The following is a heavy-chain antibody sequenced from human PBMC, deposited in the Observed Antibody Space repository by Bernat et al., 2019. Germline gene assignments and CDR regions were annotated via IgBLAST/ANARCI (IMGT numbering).Heavy chain of an antibody. Sequence: QVQLVQSGAEVKKPGASVKVSCKASGYTFTNFGLGWVRQAPGQGLEWMGWISAYNGNTNYAQKFQGRVTMTTDTSTNTAYMELRSLRSDDTAVYYCARFRTGTYNWFDPWGQGTLVTVSS. J-gene: IGHJ5*02. CDR1: GYTFTNFG. CDR3: ARFRTGTYNWFDP. D-gene: IGHD1-1*01. CDR2: ISAYNGNT. V-gene: IGHV1-18*01.